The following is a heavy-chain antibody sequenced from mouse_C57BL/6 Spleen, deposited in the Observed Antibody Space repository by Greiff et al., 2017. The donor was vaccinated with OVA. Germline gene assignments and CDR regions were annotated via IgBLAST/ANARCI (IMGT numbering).Heavy chain of an antibody. D-gene: IGHD2-14*01. Sequence: QVQLQQPGAELVQPGASVKMSCKASGYTFTSYWITWVQPRPGQGLEWIGAIYPGSGSTNYHETFQSPATLTVDTSSSTADMQLSSLTSEDSAVHYCARGGTDYFDYGGQGTTLTVSS. V-gene: IGHV1-55*01. J-gene: IGHJ2*01. CDR1: GYTFTSYW. CDR2: IYPGSGST. CDR3: ARGGTDYFDY.